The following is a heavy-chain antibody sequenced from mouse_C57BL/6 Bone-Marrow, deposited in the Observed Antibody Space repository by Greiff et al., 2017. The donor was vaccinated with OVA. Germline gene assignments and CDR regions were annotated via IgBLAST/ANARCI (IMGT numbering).Heavy chain of an antibody. J-gene: IGHJ1*03. CDR2: IDPETGGT. CDR1: GYTFTDYE. V-gene: IGHV1-15*01. D-gene: IGHD2-3*01. CDR3: TRGGYSFYFDV. Sequence: QVQLQQSGAELVRPGASVTLSCKASGYTFTDYEMHWVKQTPVHGLEWIGAIDPETGGTAYNQKFKGKAILTADKSSSTAYMELRSLPSEDSAVYYCTRGGYSFYFDVWGTGTTVTVSS.